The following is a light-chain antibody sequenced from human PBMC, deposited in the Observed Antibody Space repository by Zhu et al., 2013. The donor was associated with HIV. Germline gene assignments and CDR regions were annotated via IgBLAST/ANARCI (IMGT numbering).Light chain of an antibody. CDR3: STWDRRLNVVL. Sequence: QSVLTQPPSVSAAPGQKITISCSGSSSNIENNYVCWYQHLPGTAPKLTSFIDNNKRFSGIPDRFSGSKSGTSATLAITGLQTGDEGDYYCSTWDRRLNVVLFGGGTKVTVL. V-gene: IGLV1-51*01. CDR2: DNN. J-gene: IGLJ2*01. CDR1: SSNIENNY.